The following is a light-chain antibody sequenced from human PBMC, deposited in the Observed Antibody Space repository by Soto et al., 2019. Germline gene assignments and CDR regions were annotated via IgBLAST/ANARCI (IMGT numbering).Light chain of an antibody. CDR2: YNN. CDR1: SSNIGSNT. V-gene: IGLV1-44*01. Sequence: QSVLTQPPSASRTPGQRVTISCSGSSSNIGSNTVNWYQQLPGTAPTLLIYYNNQRPSGVPDRFSGSKSGTSASLAISGLLSEDEAHYYCAAWDDSLYGWVFGGGTKLTVL. CDR3: AAWDDSLYGWV. J-gene: IGLJ3*02.